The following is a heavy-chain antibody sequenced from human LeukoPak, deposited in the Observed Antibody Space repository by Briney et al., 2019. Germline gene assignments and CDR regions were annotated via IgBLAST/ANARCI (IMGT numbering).Heavy chain of an antibody. V-gene: IGHV3-7*01. J-gene: IGHJ4*02. CDR2: IKPDGSEK. D-gene: IGHD3-22*01. CDR1: GFIFSSYW. Sequence: GGSLRLSCAGSGFIFSSYWMTWVRQAPGKGLEWVANIKPDGSEKYYVDSVKGRFTISRDNAKNSLYLQMNSLRVEDTAVYYCANGKNYYPYWGQGTLVTVSS. CDR3: ANGKNYYPY.